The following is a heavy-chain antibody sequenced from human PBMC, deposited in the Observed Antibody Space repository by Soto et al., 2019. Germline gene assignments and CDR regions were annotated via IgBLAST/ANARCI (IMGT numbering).Heavy chain of an antibody. CDR1: GFTFTHYV. V-gene: IGHV3-33*03. Sequence: QVHLVESGGGVVQPGRSLRLSCATSGFTFTHYVMHWVRQTPGKGLERVANVWYDGRQKCYADLAKGRFTISRDNSENTVSLQMNSLRVEDTAVYYCATEPVESIWRIGSWGIDNWGQGTLVTVSS. CDR2: VWYDGRQK. D-gene: IGHD6-13*01. J-gene: IGHJ4*02. CDR3: ATEPVESIWRIGSWGIDN.